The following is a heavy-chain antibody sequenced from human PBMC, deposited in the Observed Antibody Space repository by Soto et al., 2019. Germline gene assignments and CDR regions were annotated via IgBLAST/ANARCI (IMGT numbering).Heavy chain of an antibody. CDR2: IYATGTT. CDR1: GASISGFY. D-gene: IGHD1-1*01. CDR3: VRDGTKTLRDWFDP. V-gene: IGHV4-4*07. J-gene: IGHJ5*02. Sequence: NPSQTLSLTCTVSGASISGFYWSWIRNSAGKGLDWIGRIYATGTTDYNPSLKSRVMMSVDTSKKQFSLKFRSVTAADTAVYYCVRDGTKTLRDWFDPWGEG.